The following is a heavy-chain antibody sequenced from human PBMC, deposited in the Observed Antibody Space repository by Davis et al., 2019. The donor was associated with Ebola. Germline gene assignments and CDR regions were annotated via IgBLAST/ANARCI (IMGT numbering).Heavy chain of an antibody. CDR1: GFTFSSYA. Sequence: GESLKISCAASGFTFSSYAMSWVRQAPGKGLEWVSAISGSGGSTYYANSVKGRFTISRDDARNSLFLQMNSLRAEDTAMYYCVLWFGELLGIWGRGTMLTVSS. J-gene: IGHJ3*02. V-gene: IGHV3-23*01. CDR2: ISGSGGST. CDR3: VLWFGELLGI. D-gene: IGHD3-10*01.